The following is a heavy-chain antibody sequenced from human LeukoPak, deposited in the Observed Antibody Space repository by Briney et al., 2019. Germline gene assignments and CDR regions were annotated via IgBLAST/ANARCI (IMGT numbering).Heavy chain of an antibody. V-gene: IGHV4-34*01. J-gene: IGHJ4*02. CDR1: GGSFSGYY. D-gene: IGHD2-15*01. CDR2: INHSGST. Sequence: SETLSLTCAVYGGSFSGYYWSWIRQPPGKGLEWIGEINHSGSTNYNPSLKSRVTISVDTSKNQFSLKLSSVTAADTAVYYCARGPMCIGGSCYRQKPFDYWGQGTLVTVSS. CDR3: ARGPMCIGGSCYRQKPFDY.